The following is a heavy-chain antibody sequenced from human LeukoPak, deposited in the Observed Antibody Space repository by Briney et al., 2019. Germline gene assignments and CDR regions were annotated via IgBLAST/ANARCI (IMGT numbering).Heavy chain of an antibody. CDR3: ARTIKSGNYYWFDP. CDR2: IYSGGST. CDR1: GFTVSSNY. Sequence: PGGSLRLSCAASGFTVSSNYMSWVRQAPGKGLEWVSVIYSGGSTYYADSVKGRFTISRDNSKNTLYLQMNSLRAEDTAVYYCARTIKSGNYYWFDPWGQGTLVTVSS. V-gene: IGHV3-53*01. D-gene: IGHD1-26*01. J-gene: IGHJ5*02.